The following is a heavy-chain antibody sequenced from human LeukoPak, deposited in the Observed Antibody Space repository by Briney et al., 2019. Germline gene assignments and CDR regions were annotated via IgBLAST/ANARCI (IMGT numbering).Heavy chain of an antibody. CDR2: ISYDGSNK. CDR1: GFTFSSYG. J-gene: IGHJ4*02. V-gene: IGHV3-30*03. Sequence: GGSLRLSCAASGFTFSSYGMHWVRQAPGKGLEWVAVISYDGSNKYYADSVKGRFTISRDNSKNTLYLQMNSLRVEDTAVYYCVREEYGDHMWWWGQGTPVTVSS. CDR3: VREEYGDHMWW. D-gene: IGHD4-17*01.